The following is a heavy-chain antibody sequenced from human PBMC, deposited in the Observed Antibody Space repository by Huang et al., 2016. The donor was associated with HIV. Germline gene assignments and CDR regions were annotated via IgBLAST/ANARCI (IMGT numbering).Heavy chain of an antibody. Sequence: VQLVESGGGVVQPGRSLRLACAASGFSFSTYGLLWVRQAPVKGQEWVAVIIYDGSNKSDAHSVKGRLTISRDTSEDKVDLQMNRLRQEDTAVYYCAKDGADEEWDIDYWGQGTLVTVSS. CDR2: IIYDGSNK. J-gene: IGHJ4*02. CDR3: AKDGADEEWDIDY. V-gene: IGHV3-30*18. D-gene: IGHD1-26*01. CDR1: GFSFSTYG.